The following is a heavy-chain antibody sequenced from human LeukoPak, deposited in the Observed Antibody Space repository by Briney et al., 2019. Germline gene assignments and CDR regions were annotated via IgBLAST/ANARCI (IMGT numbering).Heavy chain of an antibody. J-gene: IGHJ4*02. CDR1: GFTFSSYS. V-gene: IGHV3-48*01. CDR2: ISGSDSTI. CDR3: AREERLRY. Sequence: GGSLRLSCAASGFTFSSYSMNWVRQVPGKGLEWVSYISGSDSTIYYADSVKGRFTISRDNAKNALYLQMNSLRAEDTAIYYCAREERLRYWGQGTLVTVSS. D-gene: IGHD5-24*01.